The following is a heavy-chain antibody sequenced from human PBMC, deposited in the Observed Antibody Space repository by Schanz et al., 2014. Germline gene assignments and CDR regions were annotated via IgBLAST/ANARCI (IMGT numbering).Heavy chain of an antibody. D-gene: IGHD3-10*01. J-gene: IGHJ4*02. CDR1: GFTFTNYW. CDR3: VREESYYGEGRERS. Sequence: EEEGVESGGGLVQPGGSLRLSCAASGFTFTNYWMTWVRQAPGKGLEWVANINLDGSGKIYLGSVRGRFAISREDAQNSWYLQMNSLRAEDTSVYHCVREESYYGEGRERSWGPGTLVTVSA. CDR2: INLDGSGK. V-gene: IGHV3-7*01.